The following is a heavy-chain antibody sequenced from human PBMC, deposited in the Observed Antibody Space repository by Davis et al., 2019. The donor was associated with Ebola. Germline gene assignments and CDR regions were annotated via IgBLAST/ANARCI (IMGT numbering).Heavy chain of an antibody. Sequence: GESLKISCAASGFTFSSYGMHWVRQAPGKGLEWVAVISYDGSNKYYADSVKGRFTISRDNSKNTLYLQMNSLRAEDTAVYYCARAGTTGTTNSWFDPWGQGTLVTVSS. D-gene: IGHD1-1*01. CDR1: GFTFSSYG. J-gene: IGHJ5*02. CDR2: ISYDGSNK. V-gene: IGHV3-30*03. CDR3: ARAGTTGTTNSWFDP.